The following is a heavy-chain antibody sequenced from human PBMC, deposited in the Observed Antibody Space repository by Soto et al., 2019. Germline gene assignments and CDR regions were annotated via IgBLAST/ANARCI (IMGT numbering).Heavy chain of an antibody. CDR3: AKGYYSGYDSDYFDY. J-gene: IGHJ4*02. D-gene: IGHD5-12*01. CDR2: ISGSGDNT. V-gene: IGHV3-23*01. Sequence: GGSLRLSCAASGFSFDDYAMTWVRQATGKGLEWVSAISGSGDNTYYADSVKGRFTISRDNSRNTLYLQLNTLRAEDTALYYCAKGYYSGYDSDYFDYWGQGTLVTVSS. CDR1: GFSFDDYA.